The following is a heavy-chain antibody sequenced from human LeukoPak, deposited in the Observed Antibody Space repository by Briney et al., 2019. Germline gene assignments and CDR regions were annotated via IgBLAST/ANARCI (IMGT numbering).Heavy chain of an antibody. CDR3: ASSYYYQWSY. J-gene: IGHJ4*02. Sequence: SETLSLTCAVSGGSISSGGYSWSWIRQPPGKGLEWIGYIYHSGSTYYNPSLKSRVTISVDRSKNQFSLKLSSVTAADTAVYYCASSYYYQWSYWGQGTLVTVSS. D-gene: IGHD3-22*01. V-gene: IGHV4-30-2*01. CDR2: IYHSGST. CDR1: GGSISSGGYS.